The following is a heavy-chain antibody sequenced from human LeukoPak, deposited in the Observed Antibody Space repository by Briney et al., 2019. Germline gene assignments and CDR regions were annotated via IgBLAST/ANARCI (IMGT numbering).Heavy chain of an antibody. Sequence: ASVKVSCKASGYTFTSYDINWVRQATGQGLEWVGWMNPNSGNTGYAQKFQGRVTMTRNTSISTAYMELSSLRSEDTAVYYCASSIAAARYFQHWGQGTLVTVSS. CDR1: GYTFTSYD. CDR3: ASSIAAARYFQH. J-gene: IGHJ1*01. V-gene: IGHV1-8*01. D-gene: IGHD6-13*01. CDR2: MNPNSGNT.